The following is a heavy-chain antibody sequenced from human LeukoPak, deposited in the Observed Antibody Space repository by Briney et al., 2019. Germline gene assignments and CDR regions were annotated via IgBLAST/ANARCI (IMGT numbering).Heavy chain of an antibody. CDR1: GGSFSGYY. CDR2: INHSGST. J-gene: IGHJ6*02. Sequence: SETLSLTCAVYGGSFSGYYWSWIRQPPGKGLEWIGEINHSGSTNYNPSLKSRVTISVDTSKNQFSLKLSSVTAADTAVYYCARDFHGMDVWGQGTTVTVSS. CDR3: ARDFHGMDV. V-gene: IGHV4-34*01.